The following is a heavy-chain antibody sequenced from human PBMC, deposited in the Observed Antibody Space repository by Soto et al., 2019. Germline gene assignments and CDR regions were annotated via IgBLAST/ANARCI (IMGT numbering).Heavy chain of an antibody. Sequence: GWSLRLSCAASGFTFSNAWMSLVRQAPGKGLEWVGRIKSKTDGGTTDYAAPVKGRFTISRDDSKNTLYLQMDSLKTEDTAVYYCTTEQWLVRVAYWGEGTLVTVSS. V-gene: IGHV3-15*01. D-gene: IGHD6-19*01. J-gene: IGHJ4*02. CDR1: GFTFSNAW. CDR2: IKSKTDGGTT. CDR3: TTEQWLVRVAY.